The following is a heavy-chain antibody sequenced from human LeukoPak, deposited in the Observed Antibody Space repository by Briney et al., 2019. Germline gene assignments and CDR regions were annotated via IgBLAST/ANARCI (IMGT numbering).Heavy chain of an antibody. CDR3: ATSPFYDSSGYYPDAFDI. Sequence: SETLSLTCTVSGGSISSSTYYWGWIRQPPGKGLELIGSKYYSGNSYYNPSLKSRVSISVDTSKNQFSLKLSSVTAADTAVYYCATSPFYDSSGYYPDAFDIWGQGTMFTVSS. D-gene: IGHD3-22*01. V-gene: IGHV4-39*01. CDR2: KYYSGNS. J-gene: IGHJ3*02. CDR1: GGSISSSTYY.